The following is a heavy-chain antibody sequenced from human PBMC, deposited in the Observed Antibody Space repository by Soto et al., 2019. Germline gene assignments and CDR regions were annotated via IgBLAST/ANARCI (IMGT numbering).Heavy chain of an antibody. Sequence: QVQLVQSGAEVKKPGSSVKVSCKASGGTFSSYAISWVRQAPGQGLEWMGGIIPIFGTANYAQKFQGRVTITANESTSTAYMELSSLRSEDTAVYYCARSSIVVVTAMVIAFDIWGQGTMVTVSS. CDR2: IIPIFGTA. CDR3: ARSSIVVVTAMVIAFDI. D-gene: IGHD2-21*02. J-gene: IGHJ3*02. CDR1: GGTFSSYA. V-gene: IGHV1-69*12.